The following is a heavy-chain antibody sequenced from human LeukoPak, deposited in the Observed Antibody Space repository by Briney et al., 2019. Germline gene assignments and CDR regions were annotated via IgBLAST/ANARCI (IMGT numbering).Heavy chain of an antibody. CDR3: AKGGRRDGYNE. CDR1: GFTFSSYA. Sequence: GGSLRLSCAASGFTFSSYAMSWVRQAPGKGLEWVSAISGSGGSTYYADSVKGRFTISRDNSKNTLYLQMNSLRAEDAAVYYCAKGGRRDGYNEWGQGTLVTVSS. V-gene: IGHV3-23*01. J-gene: IGHJ4*02. CDR2: ISGSGGST. D-gene: IGHD5-24*01.